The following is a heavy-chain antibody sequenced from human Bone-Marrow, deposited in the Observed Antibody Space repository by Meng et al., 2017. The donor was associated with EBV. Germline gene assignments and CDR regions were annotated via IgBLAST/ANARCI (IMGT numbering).Heavy chain of an antibody. CDR1: GDSISSSYY. CDR3: ARPFPSWQSPRLDPFGA. Sequence: QLQLRESGPGQVKPSEXLSLTCPVSGDSISSSYYRGWTRQPPGRVLEWIGSVHYTGSTYYSPSLKSRVTVSVDTSTNQFSLRLTSVTAADTAVYYCARPFPSWQSPRLDPFGAWGQGTLVTVSS. V-gene: IGHV4-39*01. D-gene: IGHD6-19*01. CDR2: VHYTGST. J-gene: IGHJ5*02.